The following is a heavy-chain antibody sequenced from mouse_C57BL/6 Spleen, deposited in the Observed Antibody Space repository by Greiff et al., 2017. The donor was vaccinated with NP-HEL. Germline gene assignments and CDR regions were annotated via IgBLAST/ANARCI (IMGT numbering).Heavy chain of an antibody. CDR2: INPNNGGT. J-gene: IGHJ2*01. Sequence: EVKLMESGPELVKPGASVKISCKASGYTFTDYYMNWVKQSHGKSLEWIGDINPNNGGTSYNQKFKGKAPLTVDKSSSTAYMALRSLTSEDSAVYYCARSGYYGSSYGLDYWGQGTTLTVSS. D-gene: IGHD1-1*01. V-gene: IGHV1-26*01. CDR3: ARSGYYGSSYGLDY. CDR1: GYTFTDYY.